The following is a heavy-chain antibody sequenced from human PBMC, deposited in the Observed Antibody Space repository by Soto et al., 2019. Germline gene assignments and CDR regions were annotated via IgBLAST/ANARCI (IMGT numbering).Heavy chain of an antibody. V-gene: IGHV4-31*03. CDR3: ARVNVTGYYFDY. J-gene: IGHJ4*02. Sequence: SETLSLTCTVSGGSISSGGYYWSWIRQHPGKGLEWSGYIYYIGSTYYNPSLKSRVTISVETSKNQFSLKLCSVTAADTAVFDCARVNVTGYYFDYWGQGTLVAVSA. D-gene: IGHD3-9*01. CDR1: GGSISSGGYY. CDR2: IYYIGST.